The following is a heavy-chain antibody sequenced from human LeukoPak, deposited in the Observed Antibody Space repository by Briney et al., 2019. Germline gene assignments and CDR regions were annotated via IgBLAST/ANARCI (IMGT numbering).Heavy chain of an antibody. D-gene: IGHD1-26*01. V-gene: IGHV4-39*01. CDR1: GGSISSSSYY. Sequence: SETLSLTCTVSGGSISSSSYYWGWIRQPPGKGLEWIGSIYYSGSTYYNPSLKSRVTISVDTSKNQFSLKLSSVTAADTAVYYCARQGSGNYLSPVNYWGQGTLVTVSS. CDR2: IYYSGST. J-gene: IGHJ4*02. CDR3: ARQGSGNYLSPVNY.